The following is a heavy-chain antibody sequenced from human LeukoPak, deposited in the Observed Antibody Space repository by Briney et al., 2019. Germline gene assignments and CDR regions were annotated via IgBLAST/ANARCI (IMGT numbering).Heavy chain of an antibody. J-gene: IGHJ6*02. CDR3: ARVGDSSSSWYLYYYYGMDV. Sequence: GGSLRLSCTASGFTFGGYAMSWVRQAPGKGLEWVANIKQDGSEEYYVDSVKGRFTISRDNAKNSLYLQMNSLRAEDTAVYYCARVGDSSSSWYLYYYYGMDVWGQGTTVTVSS. CDR2: IKQDGSEE. V-gene: IGHV3-7*01. D-gene: IGHD6-13*01. CDR1: GFTFGGYA.